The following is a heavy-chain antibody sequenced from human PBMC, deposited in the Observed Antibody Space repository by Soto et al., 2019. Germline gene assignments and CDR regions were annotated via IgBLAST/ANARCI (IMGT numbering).Heavy chain of an antibody. CDR2: IIPVFPTP. CDR1: GGTFSSYA. D-gene: IGHD1-26*01. J-gene: IGHJ6*02. V-gene: IGHV1-69*06. Sequence: QVQLVQSGPEVKKPGSSIKVSCEASGGTFSSYAVSWVRQAPGQGVEWLGGIIPVFPTPKYAHRFQGRLTITADRPTGTTYMELSGLTSDDTAVYYCEGLTTKISDSGVYYYGVDVWGQGTTVTVSS. CDR3: EGLTTKISDSGVYYYGVDV.